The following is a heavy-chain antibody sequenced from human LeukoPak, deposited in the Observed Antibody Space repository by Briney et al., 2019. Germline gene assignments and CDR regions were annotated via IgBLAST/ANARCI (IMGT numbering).Heavy chain of an antibody. J-gene: IGHJ4*02. V-gene: IGHV4-31*03. D-gene: IGHD2-21*02. CDR1: GDSISSGGYY. Sequence: PSETLSLTCTVSGDSISSGGYYWTWIRQHPGKGLEWIGYICYNGSTYYSPSLKSRVTISVDTSKNQFSLKLSSVTAADTAVYYCAALLGDGSIDYWGQGTLVTVSS. CDR2: ICYNGST. CDR3: AALLGDGSIDY.